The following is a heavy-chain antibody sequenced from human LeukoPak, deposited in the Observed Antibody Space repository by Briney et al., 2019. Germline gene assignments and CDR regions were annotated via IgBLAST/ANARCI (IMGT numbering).Heavy chain of an antibody. Sequence: SETLSLTCTVSGGSISSYYWSWIRQPAGKGLEWIGRIYTSGSTNYNPSLKSRVTMSVDTSKNQFSLKLSSVTAADTAVYYCARDPNQGFPDGWFDPWGQGTLVIVSS. CDR3: ARDPNQGFPDGWFDP. V-gene: IGHV4-4*07. CDR2: IYTSGST. D-gene: IGHD1-14*01. J-gene: IGHJ5*02. CDR1: GGSISSYY.